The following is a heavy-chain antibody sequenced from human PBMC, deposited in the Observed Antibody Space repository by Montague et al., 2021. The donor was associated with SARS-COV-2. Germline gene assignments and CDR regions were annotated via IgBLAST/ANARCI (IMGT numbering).Heavy chain of an antibody. J-gene: IGHJ4*02. Sequence: SETLSLTCTVSGVSISRGNYYWSWIRQPPGKGLEWVGYIFHTGKTNYNPSLKSRVTMSIDTSRNYFSLKLTSVAAADTAVYYCARLPRSCSSTACLDYWGQGTLVTVSS. D-gene: IGHD2-2*01. CDR3: ARLPRSCSSTACLDY. CDR1: GVSISRGNYY. CDR2: IFHTGKT. V-gene: IGHV4-61*03.